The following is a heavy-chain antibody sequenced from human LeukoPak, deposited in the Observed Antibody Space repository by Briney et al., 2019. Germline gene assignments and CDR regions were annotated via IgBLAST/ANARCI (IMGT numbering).Heavy chain of an antibody. CDR3: AKEIGWSGYRPCYFDS. CDR1: GGSFSGYY. D-gene: IGHD3-3*01. CDR2: IKQDGTEK. Sequence: PSETLSLTCAVYGGSFSGYYWSWIHQPPGKGLEWVANIKQDGTEKYYVDSVKGRFTISRDSSLYLQMDRLRAEDTAVYYCAKEIGWSGYRPCYFDSWGQGTLVTVSS. V-gene: IGHV3-7*01. J-gene: IGHJ4*02.